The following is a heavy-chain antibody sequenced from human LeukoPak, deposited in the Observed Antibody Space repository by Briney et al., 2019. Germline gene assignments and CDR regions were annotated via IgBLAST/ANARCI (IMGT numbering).Heavy chain of an antibody. D-gene: IGHD3-9*01. J-gene: IGHJ6*04. CDR1: GYTFTSYG. Sequence: ASVKDSCKASGYTFTSYGISWVRQAPGQGLEWMGWISAYNGNTNYAQKLQGRVTMTTDTSTSTAYMELRSLRSDDTAVYYCARAAGDILTGYYRNYYYYGMDVWGKGTTVTVSS. CDR3: ARAAGDILTGYYRNYYYYGMDV. V-gene: IGHV1-18*04. CDR2: ISAYNGNT.